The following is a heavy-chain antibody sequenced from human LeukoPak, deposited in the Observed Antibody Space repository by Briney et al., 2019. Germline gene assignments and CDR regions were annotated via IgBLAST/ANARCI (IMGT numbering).Heavy chain of an antibody. J-gene: IGHJ4*02. CDR3: ARHNYYDSSGYTLNDY. D-gene: IGHD3-22*01. V-gene: IGHV5-51*01. Sequence: GESLKISCKGSGYGFTSYWIGWVRQMPGKGLEWMGIIYPGDSDTRYSPSFQGQVTISADKSISTAYLRWSSLKASDTAMYYCARHNYYDSSGYTLNDYWGQGTLVTVSS. CDR2: IYPGDSDT. CDR1: GYGFTSYW.